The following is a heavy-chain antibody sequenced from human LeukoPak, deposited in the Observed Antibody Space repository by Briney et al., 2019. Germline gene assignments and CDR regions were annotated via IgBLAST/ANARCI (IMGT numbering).Heavy chain of an antibody. Sequence: GGSLRLSCAASGFTFSSYAMSWVRQAPGEGLEWVSAISGSGGSTYYADSVKGRFTISRDNSKNTLYLQMNSLRAEDTAVYYCAKGNGQWLVIPGYYYMDVWGKGTTVTVSS. CDR1: GFTFSSYA. CDR2: ISGSGGST. D-gene: IGHD6-19*01. CDR3: AKGNGQWLVIPGYYYMDV. J-gene: IGHJ6*03. V-gene: IGHV3-23*01.